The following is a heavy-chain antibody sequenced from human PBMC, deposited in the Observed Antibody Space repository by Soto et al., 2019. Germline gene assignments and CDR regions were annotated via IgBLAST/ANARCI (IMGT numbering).Heavy chain of an antibody. D-gene: IGHD6-13*01. Sequence: VQLLESGGGWLQPGGYLRLSFAASGFTFSSYAMNWVRQAPGKGLEWVSGITGSGAGSYYSDSVKGRFTISRDNSKNTLYLQMNSLRAEDTAVYYCAKAYSNSWPNDWFDPWGQGTLVTVSS. CDR1: GFTFSSYA. J-gene: IGHJ5*02. CDR3: AKAYSNSWPNDWFDP. CDR2: ITGSGAGS. V-gene: IGHV3-23*01.